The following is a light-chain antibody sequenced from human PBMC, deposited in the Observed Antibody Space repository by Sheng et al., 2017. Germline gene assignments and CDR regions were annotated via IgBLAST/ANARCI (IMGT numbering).Light chain of an antibody. CDR3: QQSYRFPWT. CDR1: QSISRY. CDR2: AAS. Sequence: DIQMTQSPSSLSASVGDRVTITCRAGQSISRYLNWYQQIPGKAPKLLIFAASNLQNGVPSRFSGSGSGTDFSLTISSLQPEDFATYFCQQSYRFPWTFGRGTKVEIK. J-gene: IGKJ1*01. V-gene: IGKV1-39*01.